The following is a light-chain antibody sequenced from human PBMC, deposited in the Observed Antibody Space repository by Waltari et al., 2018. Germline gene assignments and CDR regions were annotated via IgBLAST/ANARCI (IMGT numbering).Light chain of an antibody. CDR3: QQSFSSPWT. CDR2: GAS. CDR1: QNIRTY. J-gene: IGKJ1*01. V-gene: IGKV1-39*01. Sequence: MTQSPSSLSASVGDTVTVTCRASQNIRTYLNWYQQKTAKAPKLLIYGASTLQRGVPSRFRGSASGTEFTLTVTNLQPDDFATCFCQQSFSSPWTFGQGTTVNI.